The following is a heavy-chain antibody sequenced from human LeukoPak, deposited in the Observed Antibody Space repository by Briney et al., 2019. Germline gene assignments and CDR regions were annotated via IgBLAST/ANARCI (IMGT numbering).Heavy chain of an antibody. Sequence: SEPLSLTCSVSGYSISIGYYRGWIRHCAGTGLETLCLIYHSGTNYYNPSLKSRVTMLVDTSKNQFSLNLRSVTAADTAVYYCARDASADRGLLPTHFDYWGQGALVTVSS. V-gene: IGHV4-38-2*02. D-gene: IGHD3-16*01. J-gene: IGHJ4*02. CDR2: IYHSGTN. CDR1: GYSISIGYY. CDR3: ARDASADRGLLPTHFDY.